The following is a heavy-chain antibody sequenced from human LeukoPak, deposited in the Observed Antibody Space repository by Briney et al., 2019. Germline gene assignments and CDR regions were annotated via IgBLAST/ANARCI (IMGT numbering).Heavy chain of an antibody. CDR3: ARTATRGYSGYDLINWFDP. CDR2: IRYDGSNK. D-gene: IGHD5-12*01. V-gene: IGHV3-30*02. CDR1: GFTFSSYG. Sequence: GGTLRLSCAASGFTFSSYGMSWVRQAPGKGLEWVAFIRYDGSNKYYADSVKGRCTISRDNSKNTLYLQMNSLRAEDTAVYYCARTATRGYSGYDLINWFDPWGQGTLVTVSS. J-gene: IGHJ5*02.